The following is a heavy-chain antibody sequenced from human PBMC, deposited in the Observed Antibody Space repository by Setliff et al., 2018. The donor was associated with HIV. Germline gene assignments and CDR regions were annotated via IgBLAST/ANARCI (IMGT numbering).Heavy chain of an antibody. V-gene: IGHV4-59*05. Sequence: SETLSLTCAVYGGSFSGYYWGWIRQPPGTGLEWIGSISSSGNTYYNPSLKSRVTTSVDTPKNQFSMKLNSVTAADTAVYYCANTIGRYFDIFDNWGQGTLVTVSS. D-gene: IGHD3-9*01. CDR3: ANTIGRYFDIFDN. J-gene: IGHJ4*02. CDR1: GGSFSGYY. CDR2: ISSSGNT.